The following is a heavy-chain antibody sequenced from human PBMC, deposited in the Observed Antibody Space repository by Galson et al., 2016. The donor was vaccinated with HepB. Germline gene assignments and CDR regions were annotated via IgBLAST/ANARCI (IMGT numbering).Heavy chain of an antibody. CDR1: GYFFGHYA. D-gene: IGHD2-15*01. J-gene: IGHJ4*02. CDR2: IRSTTYGGTT. CDR3: ARGGYCSRGPCYPRIEYYDH. Sequence: SLRLXCATXGYFFGHYALSWFRQAPGKGLEWVGFIRSTTYGGTTEYAASAMGRFSISKDDSKSTAYLQMNNLRIEDTGLYFCARGGYCSRGPCYPRIEYYDHWGRGILVTVSS. V-gene: IGHV3-49*03.